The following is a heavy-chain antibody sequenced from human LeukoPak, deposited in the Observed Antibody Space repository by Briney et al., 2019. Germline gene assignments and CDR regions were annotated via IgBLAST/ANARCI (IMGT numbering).Heavy chain of an antibody. Sequence: GALRLSCAASGFTFSSYGMHWVRQAPGKGLEWVAFIRYDGSNKYYADSVKGRFTISRDNSKNTLYLQMNSLRAEDTAVYYCAKEGSGYGSGSYYTYFDYWGQGTLVTVSS. V-gene: IGHV3-30*02. D-gene: IGHD3-10*01. CDR2: IRYDGSNK. J-gene: IGHJ4*02. CDR3: AKEGSGYGSGSYYTYFDY. CDR1: GFTFSSYG.